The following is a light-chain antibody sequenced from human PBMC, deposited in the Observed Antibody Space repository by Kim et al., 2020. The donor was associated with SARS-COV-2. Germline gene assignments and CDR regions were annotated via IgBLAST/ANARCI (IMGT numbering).Light chain of an antibody. J-gene: IGLJ3*02. V-gene: IGLV3-19*01. CDR1: SLRSYY. CDR2: GKN. Sequence: VALGQTVRITCQGDSLRSYYASWYQKKPGQAPVLVIYGKNNRPSGIPDRFSGSSSGNTASLTITGAQAEDEADYYCNSRDSSGNHLFSGGTQLTVL. CDR3: NSRDSSGNHL.